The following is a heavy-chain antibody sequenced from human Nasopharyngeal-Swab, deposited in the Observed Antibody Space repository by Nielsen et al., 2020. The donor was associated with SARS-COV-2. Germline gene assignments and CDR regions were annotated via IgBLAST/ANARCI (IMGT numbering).Heavy chain of an antibody. J-gene: IGHJ6*02. CDR2: ISSTGSTI. D-gene: IGHD2-21*01. CDR3: ARDLRAGSLWRDLTRYYYYGMDV. Sequence: GESLKISCAASGFTLSSYEMNWVRQAPGKGLEWISYISSTGSTIYNADSVKGRFTISRDNSKNTLYLQMNSLRAEDTAVYYCARDLRAGSLWRDLTRYYYYGMDVWGQGTTVTVSS. CDR1: GFTLSSYE. V-gene: IGHV3-48*01.